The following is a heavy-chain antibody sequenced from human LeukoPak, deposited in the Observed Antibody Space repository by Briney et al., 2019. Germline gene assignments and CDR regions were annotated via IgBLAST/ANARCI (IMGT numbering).Heavy chain of an antibody. CDR3: ARPPKGLLWFGELITPDTDNWFDP. CDR1: GYTFTGYY. J-gene: IGHJ5*02. V-gene: IGHV1-2*06. CDR2: INPNSGGT. D-gene: IGHD3-10*01. Sequence: ASVKVSCKASGYTFTGYYMHWVRQAPGQGLEWMGRINPNSGGTNYAQKFQGRVTMTRDTSISTAYMELSRLRSDDTAVYYCARPPKGLLWFGELITPDTDNWFDPWPGNPGHRLL.